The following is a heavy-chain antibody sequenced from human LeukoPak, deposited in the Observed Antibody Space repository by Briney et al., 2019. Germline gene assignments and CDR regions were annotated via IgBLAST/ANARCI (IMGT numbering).Heavy chain of an antibody. CDR3: ARLLAGCPGGRCRAHFDY. J-gene: IGHJ4*02. CDR1: GDSISNNY. V-gene: IGHV4-59*01. D-gene: IGHD2-8*02. Sequence: SETLSLTCSVSGDSISNNYWSWMRQPPGKGLEWIGYIYFIGSTNYNPSLKSRVTMSVDTSKNQFSLTLSSVTAADTAVYYCARLLAGCPGGRCRAHFDYWGQGTLVTVSS. CDR2: IYFIGST.